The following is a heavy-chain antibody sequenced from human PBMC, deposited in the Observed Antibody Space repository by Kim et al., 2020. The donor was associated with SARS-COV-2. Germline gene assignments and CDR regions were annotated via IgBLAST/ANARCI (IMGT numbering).Heavy chain of an antibody. V-gene: IGHV3-49*02. J-gene: IGHJ4*02. CDR2: AYGGTT. Sequence: AYGGTTEYAASVKGRFTISRDDSKSIAYLQMNSLKTEDTAVYYCTRVLDYWGQGTLVTVSS. CDR3: TRVLDY.